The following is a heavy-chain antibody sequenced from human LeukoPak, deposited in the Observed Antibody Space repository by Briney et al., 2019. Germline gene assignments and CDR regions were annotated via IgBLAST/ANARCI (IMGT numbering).Heavy chain of an antibody. V-gene: IGHV3-7*03. Sequence: GRSLRLSCAASGFTFSSYWMTWVRQAPGKGLEWVANIKQDGSKKSYVDSVKGRFTISRDNAKNSLYLQMNSLRADDTGVYYCASQPAAADVDYWGQGTLVTVSS. CDR2: IKQDGSKK. J-gene: IGHJ4*02. D-gene: IGHD2-2*01. CDR3: ASQPAAADVDY. CDR1: GFTFSSYW.